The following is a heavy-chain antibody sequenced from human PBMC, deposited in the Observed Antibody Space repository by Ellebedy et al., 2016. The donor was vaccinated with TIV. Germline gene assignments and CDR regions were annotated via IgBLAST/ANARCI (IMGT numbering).Heavy chain of an antibody. V-gene: IGHV3-23*01. J-gene: IGHJ1*01. CDR1: GFTFSSYA. D-gene: IGHD3-10*01. CDR2: ITYHGGNT. Sequence: PGGSLRLSCAASGFTFSSYAMGWVRQPPGKGLEWVSAITYHGGNTYYADSVRGRFTISSDNSKNTLYLQMNSLRAGDTAVYYCAKGFGELLWRQYFQHWGQGSLVTVSS. CDR3: AKGFGELLWRQYFQH.